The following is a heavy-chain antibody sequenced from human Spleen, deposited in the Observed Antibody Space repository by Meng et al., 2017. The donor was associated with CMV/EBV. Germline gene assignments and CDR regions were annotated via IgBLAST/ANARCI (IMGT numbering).Heavy chain of an antibody. Sequence: GESLKISCAASGFTFSGYTMNWVRQAPGKGLEWVSSITSISGFIYYADSVKGRFTISRDNDENSLYLQMNSLRAEDTAVYFCARDSSGYQYGVGPPFDYWGQGTPVTVSS. V-gene: IGHV3-21*01. J-gene: IGHJ4*02. D-gene: IGHD6-25*01. CDR1: GFTFSGYT. CDR3: ARDSSGYQYGVGPPFDY. CDR2: ITSISGFI.